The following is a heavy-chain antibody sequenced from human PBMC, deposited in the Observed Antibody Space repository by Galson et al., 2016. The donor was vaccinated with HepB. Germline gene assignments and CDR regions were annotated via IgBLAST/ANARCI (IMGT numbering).Heavy chain of an antibody. J-gene: IGHJ5*01. V-gene: IGHV1-69*08. CDR1: AGNFNAYT. Sequence: SVKVSCKASAGNFNAYTVSWVRQAPGEGLVWMGRIIPILGTVDYAQKFQGRIRITADRSTDTAYLELSGLRSEDTALYYCAIEDGWFEFWGQGTQVTVSS. CDR2: IIPILGTV. D-gene: IGHD5-24*01. CDR3: AIEDGWFEF.